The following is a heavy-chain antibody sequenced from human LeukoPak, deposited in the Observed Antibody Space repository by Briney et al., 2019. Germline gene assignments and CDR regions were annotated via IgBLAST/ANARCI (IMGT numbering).Heavy chain of an antibody. CDR2: IYYSGST. Sequence: SETLSLTCTVSGGSISSYYWSWIRQPPGKGLEWIGYIYYSGSTNYNPSLKSRVTISVDTSKNQFSLKLSSVSAADTAVYYCAREEVVHNRFDPWGQGTLVTVSS. CDR3: AREEVVHNRFDP. J-gene: IGHJ5*02. D-gene: IGHD2-15*01. CDR1: GGSISSYY. V-gene: IGHV4-59*01.